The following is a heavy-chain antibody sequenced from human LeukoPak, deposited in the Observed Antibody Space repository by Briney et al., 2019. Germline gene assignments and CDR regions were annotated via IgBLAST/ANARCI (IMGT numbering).Heavy chain of an antibody. Sequence: GGSLRLSCAASGFTFSRYSMNWVRQAPGKGLEWVSSISSSSSYIYYADSVKGRFTISRDNAKNSLYLQMNSLRAEDTAVYYCARYAPASPARFDYWGQGTLVTVSS. CDR1: GFTFSRYS. CDR2: ISSSSSYI. J-gene: IGHJ4*02. V-gene: IGHV3-21*01. CDR3: ARYAPASPARFDY. D-gene: IGHD2-15*01.